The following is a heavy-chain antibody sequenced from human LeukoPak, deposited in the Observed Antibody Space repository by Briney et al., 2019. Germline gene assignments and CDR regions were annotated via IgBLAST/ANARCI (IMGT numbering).Heavy chain of an antibody. V-gene: IGHV3-23*01. CDR2: VSNNGGST. J-gene: IGHJ5*02. Sequence: GGSPRLSCAASGFTFSAYGMTWVRQAPGKGLECVSAVSNNGGSTYYADSVKGRFTISRDNSKNTLYLQMNSLRAEDTAVYYCAGRGIAHSWGQGTLVTVSS. CDR3: AGRGIAHS. D-gene: IGHD6-13*01. CDR1: GFTFSAYG.